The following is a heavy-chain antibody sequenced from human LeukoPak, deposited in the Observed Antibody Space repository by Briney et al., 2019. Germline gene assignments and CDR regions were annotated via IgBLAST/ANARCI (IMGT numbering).Heavy chain of an antibody. CDR3: ARDRNMITFGGVIPYYFDY. D-gene: IGHD3-16*02. V-gene: IGHV3-21*04. J-gene: IGHJ4*02. CDR1: GFTFSSYS. CDR2: ISSSSSYI. Sequence: GGSLRLSCAASGFTFSSYSMNWVRQAPGKGLEWVSSISSSSSYIYYADSVKGRFTISRDNAKNSLYLQMNSLRAEDTAVYYCARDRNMITFGGVIPYYFDYWGQGTLVTVSS.